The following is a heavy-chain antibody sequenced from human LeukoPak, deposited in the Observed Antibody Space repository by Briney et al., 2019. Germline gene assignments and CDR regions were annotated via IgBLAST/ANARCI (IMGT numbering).Heavy chain of an antibody. Sequence: GGSQRLSCSASGFSFSNAWMNWVRQAPGKGLEWIGRIKRKSDGGTTEYAAPVKDRFIISRDDSRDTLYLEMNSLKTEDTAVYYCTADPSVLVVGLWGQGTLVTVSS. CDR1: GFSFSNAW. D-gene: IGHD2-15*01. CDR2: IKRKSDGGTT. CDR3: TADPSVLVVGL. V-gene: IGHV3-15*01. J-gene: IGHJ4*02.